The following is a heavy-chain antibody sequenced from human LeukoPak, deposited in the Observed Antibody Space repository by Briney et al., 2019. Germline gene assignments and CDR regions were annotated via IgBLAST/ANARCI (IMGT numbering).Heavy chain of an antibody. Sequence: GGSLRLSCVASGFSFSGYGMCWVRQAPGKGLEWVSAIGNSGHNIHYADSVKGRFNMSRDNSEKTLYLQMNSLRAEDTAVYYCAKNQEHYYDSSPLDYWGQGTLVTVSS. CDR2: IGNSGHNI. CDR3: AKNQEHYYDSSPLDY. V-gene: IGHV3-23*01. CDR1: GFSFSGYG. J-gene: IGHJ4*02. D-gene: IGHD3-22*01.